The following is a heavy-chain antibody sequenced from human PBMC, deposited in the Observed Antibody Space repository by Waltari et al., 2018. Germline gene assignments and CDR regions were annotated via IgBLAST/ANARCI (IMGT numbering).Heavy chain of an antibody. Sequence: EGQLVESGGGVVQPGDSLRLSCAASGFVFSSYDMHWVRQTVGKGLEWVSAIGTPGDTDYSGSVKGRFTISRENARNSLYLQMDSLTAGDTAVYYCARAKPSGYKYWYYYDLDVWGPGTPVTVSS. D-gene: IGHD3-3*01. CDR3: ARAKPSGYKYWYYYDLDV. CDR2: IGTPGDT. J-gene: IGHJ6*02. V-gene: IGHV3-13*01. CDR1: GFVFSSYD.